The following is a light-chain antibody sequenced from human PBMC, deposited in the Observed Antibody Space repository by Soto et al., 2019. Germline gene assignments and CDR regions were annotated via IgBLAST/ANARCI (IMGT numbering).Light chain of an antibody. CDR1: QSVSDNN. CDR3: QQYDTYWT. V-gene: IGKV3-20*01. Sequence: EGVLTQSPGPLSLSPGDRGALSCRASQSVSDNNLAWYQLRPGQAPRLLIYGASSRATGIPDRFSGSGSRTDFTLTISSLQPDDFATYYCQQYDTYWTFGQGTKV. J-gene: IGKJ1*01. CDR2: GAS.